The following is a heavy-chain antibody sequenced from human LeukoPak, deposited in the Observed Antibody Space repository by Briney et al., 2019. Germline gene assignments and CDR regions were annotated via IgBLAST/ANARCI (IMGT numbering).Heavy chain of an antibody. CDR3: ARERTPIALKIMIIFDS. J-gene: IGHJ5*01. Sequence: ASVKVSCKASGGTFSSYAISWVRQAPGQGLEWMGGIIPIFGTANYAQKFQGRVTITADESTSTAYMELSSLRSDDTAVYYCARERTPIALKIMIIFDSWGQGTLITVSS. CDR1: GGTFSSYA. D-gene: IGHD3-16*01. CDR2: IIPIFGTA. V-gene: IGHV1-69*01.